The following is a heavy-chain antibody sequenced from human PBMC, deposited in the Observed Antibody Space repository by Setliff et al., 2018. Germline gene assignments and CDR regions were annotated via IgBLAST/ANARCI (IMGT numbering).Heavy chain of an antibody. Sequence: PGESLKISCKASGYRFTSYWIGWVRQMPGKGLEWMGIIYPGDSDTTYSPSFRGQVTISVDKSISTVYLQWSSLKASDTAMYYCARDSNYEGAYDYWGQGTLVTVSS. CDR1: GYRFTSYW. CDR2: IYPGDSDT. V-gene: IGHV5-51*01. CDR3: ARDSNYEGAYDY. D-gene: IGHD4-4*01. J-gene: IGHJ4*02.